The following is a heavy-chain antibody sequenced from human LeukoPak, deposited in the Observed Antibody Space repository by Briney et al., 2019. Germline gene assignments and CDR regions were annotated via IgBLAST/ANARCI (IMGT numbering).Heavy chain of an antibody. CDR3: ARDAVGATTNYYYYMDV. CDR1: VYTPTGYY. V-gene: IGHV1-2*02. J-gene: IGHJ6*03. D-gene: IGHD1-26*01. Sequence: ASVKVSCKASVYTPTGYYMHGVRQAPGQGRERMGWINPNSGGTNYAQKFQGRVTMTRDTSISTAYMELSRLRSDDTAVYYCARDAVGATTNYYYYMDVWGKGTTVTVSS. CDR2: INPNSGGT.